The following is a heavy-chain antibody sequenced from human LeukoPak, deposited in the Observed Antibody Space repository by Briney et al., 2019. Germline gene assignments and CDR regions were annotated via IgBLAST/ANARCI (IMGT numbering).Heavy chain of an antibody. CDR2: IYYSGST. J-gene: IGHJ5*02. V-gene: IGHV4-59*08. D-gene: IGHD5-18*01. CDR3: AKSANGYSSS. CDR1: GVSIKNNY. Sequence: SETLPLTCIVSGVSIKNNYWSWMRQPPGKGLEWVGYIYYSGSTNYNPSLKSRVTMSVDTSKNQFSLKLSSVTAADTAVYYCAKSANGYSSSWGQGTLVTVSS.